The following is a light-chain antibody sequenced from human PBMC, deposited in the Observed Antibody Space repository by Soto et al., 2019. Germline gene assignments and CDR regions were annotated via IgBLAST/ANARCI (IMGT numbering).Light chain of an antibody. CDR2: GAS. Sequence: EIVMTQSPATLSVSPGEEATLSCRPSRSVSSTFAWYQQKPGQAPRLLIYGASTRATGIPARFSGSGSGTEFTLTISSLQSEDFAVYYCQQYNNWPPITFGQGTRLEIK. CDR1: RSVSST. V-gene: IGKV3-15*01. J-gene: IGKJ5*01. CDR3: QQYNNWPPIT.